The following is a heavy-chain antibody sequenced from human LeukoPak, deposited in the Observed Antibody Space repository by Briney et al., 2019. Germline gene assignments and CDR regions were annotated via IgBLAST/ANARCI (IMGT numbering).Heavy chain of an antibody. CDR3: ARGLAFFDY. J-gene: IGHJ4*02. Sequence: SETLSLTCTVSGGSISSNSYYWNWIRQPPGKGLEWIGYIYYSGSTTYNPSLKSRVTISVDTSKNQFSLKLSSVTAADTAVYYCARGLAFFDYWGQGTLVTVSS. CDR2: IYYSGST. CDR1: GGSISSNSYY. V-gene: IGHV4-61*01. D-gene: IGHD3-9*01.